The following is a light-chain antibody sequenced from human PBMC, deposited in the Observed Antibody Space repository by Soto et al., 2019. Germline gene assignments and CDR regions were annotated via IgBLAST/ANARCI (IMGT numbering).Light chain of an antibody. V-gene: IGKV3-20*01. CDR3: QQYGSSRWT. CDR2: GAS. Sequence: EIVLTQSPGTLSLSPGERATLSCRASQSVSSIYLAWYQQKPGQATRLLIYGASTMATGMPDRFSGSGSGTDFTLTISRLEPEDFAVYYWQQYGSSRWTFGQGTKVEI. J-gene: IGKJ1*01. CDR1: QSVSSIY.